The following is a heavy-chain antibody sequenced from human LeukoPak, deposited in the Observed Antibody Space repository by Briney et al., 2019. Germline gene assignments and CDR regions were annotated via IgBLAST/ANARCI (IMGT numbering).Heavy chain of an antibody. D-gene: IGHD4-11*01. Sequence: GGSLRLSCAASGFTFSSYSMNWVRQAPGKGLEWVSSISNSSSYIYYADSVKGRFTISRDNAKNSLYLQMNSLRAEDTAVYYCARDRILTTARALDYWGQGTLVTVSS. CDR1: GFTFSSYS. J-gene: IGHJ4*02. CDR2: ISNSSSYI. CDR3: ARDRILTTARALDY. V-gene: IGHV3-21*01.